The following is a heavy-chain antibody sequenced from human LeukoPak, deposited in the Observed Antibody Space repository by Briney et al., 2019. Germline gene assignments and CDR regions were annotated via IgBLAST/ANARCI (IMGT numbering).Heavy chain of an antibody. J-gene: IGHJ5*02. CDR2: ISYDGINK. V-gene: IGHV3-30*03. CDR1: GFTFSSYG. D-gene: IGHD3-22*01. Sequence: PGRSLRLSCAASGFTFSSYGMHWVRQAPGKGLEWVALISYDGINKYYGDSVKGRFTISRDNSKNTLYLQMNSLRDEDTAVYYCASKIPSSSGLTWGQGTPVTVSS. CDR3: ASKIPSSSGLT.